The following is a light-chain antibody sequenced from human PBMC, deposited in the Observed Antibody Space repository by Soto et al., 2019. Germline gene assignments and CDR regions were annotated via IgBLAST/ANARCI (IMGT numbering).Light chain of an antibody. CDR2: AAS. CDR3: QQSYSTPRT. V-gene: IGKV1-39*01. Sequence: DIQMTQSPSSLSASVGDRVTITCRASQSISTYLNWYQQKPGKAPKLLIYAASSLQSGVQSRLSGSGSATDFTPTISSLQPEDFETYYCQQSYSTPRTFGQGTKVDIK. CDR1: QSISTY. J-gene: IGKJ1*01.